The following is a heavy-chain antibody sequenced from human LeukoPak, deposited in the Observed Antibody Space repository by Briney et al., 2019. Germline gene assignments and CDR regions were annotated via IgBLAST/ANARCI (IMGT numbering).Heavy chain of an antibody. CDR3: ARDPSPSLIRGEYYFDY. CDR2: IYYSGST. D-gene: IGHD3-10*01. CDR1: GGSISSSSYY. J-gene: IGHJ4*02. V-gene: IGHV4-39*07. Sequence: SETLSLTCTVSGGSISSSSYYWGWIRQPPGKGLEWIGSIYYSGSTYYNPSLKSRVTISVDTSKNQFSLKLSSMTAADTAVYYCARDPSPSLIRGEYYFDYWGQGALVTVSS.